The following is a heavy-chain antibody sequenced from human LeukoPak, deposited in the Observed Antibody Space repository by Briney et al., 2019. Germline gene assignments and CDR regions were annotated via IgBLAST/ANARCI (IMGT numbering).Heavy chain of an antibody. Sequence: PGRSLRLSCAASGFTFSSYGMHWVRQAPGKGLEWVAVISYDGSNKYYADSEKGRVTISRDNSKNTLYLQMYDLRVEDTAVYSCAKNLFGSEAFSWYFDLWGRGTLVTVSS. CDR1: GFTFSSYG. D-gene: IGHD3-16*01. V-gene: IGHV3-30*18. CDR2: ISYDGSNK. CDR3: AKNLFGSEAFSWYFDL. J-gene: IGHJ2*01.